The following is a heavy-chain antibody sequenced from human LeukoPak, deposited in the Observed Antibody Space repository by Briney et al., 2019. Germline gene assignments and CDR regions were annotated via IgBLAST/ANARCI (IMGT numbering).Heavy chain of an antibody. CDR1: GFTFSSYG. J-gene: IGHJ4*02. Sequence: PGRSLRLSCAASGFTFSSYGMHWVRQAPGPGLEWVGVISYDGSNKYYADSVKGRFTISRDNSKNTLYLQMNSLRAEDTAVYYCAKDATDGYFDYWGQGTLVTVSS. CDR2: ISYDGSNK. D-gene: IGHD2-15*01. V-gene: IGHV3-30*18. CDR3: AKDATDGYFDY.